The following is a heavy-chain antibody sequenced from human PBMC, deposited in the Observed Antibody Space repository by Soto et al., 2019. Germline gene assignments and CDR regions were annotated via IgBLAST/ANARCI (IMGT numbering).Heavy chain of an antibody. Sequence: ASVKVSCKASGYTFTSYYMHWVRQAPGQGLEWMGIINPSGGSTSYAQKFQGRVTMTRDTSTSTVYMELSSLRSEDTAVYYCARDRGVRSSGWLDYYYMDVWGKGTTVTVSS. V-gene: IGHV1-46*03. J-gene: IGHJ6*03. CDR1: GYTFTSYY. CDR2: INPSGGST. D-gene: IGHD6-19*01. CDR3: ARDRGVRSSGWLDYYYMDV.